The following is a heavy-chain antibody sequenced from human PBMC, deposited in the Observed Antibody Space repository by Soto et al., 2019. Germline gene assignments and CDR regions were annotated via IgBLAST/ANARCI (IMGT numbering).Heavy chain of an antibody. D-gene: IGHD3-22*01. CDR1: GFTFSSYA. CDR3: AKDRYDSSGSYFDS. V-gene: IGHV3-23*01. CDR2: MSGSGSGGST. J-gene: IGHJ4*02. Sequence: GGSLRLSCAASGFTFSSYAMSWVRQAPGKGLEWVSAMSGSGSGGSTYYAASGKGRFTISRDNSKNTLYLQMNSLRAEDTAVYYCAKDRYDSSGSYFDSWGQGTLVTVSS.